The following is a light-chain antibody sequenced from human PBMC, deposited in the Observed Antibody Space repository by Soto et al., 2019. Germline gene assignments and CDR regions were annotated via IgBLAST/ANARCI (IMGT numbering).Light chain of an antibody. CDR3: QQYETFWT. J-gene: IGKJ1*01. CDR1: QSISSR. V-gene: IGKV1-5*01. CDR2: DAS. Sequence: DIQMTQSPSTLSAPVGDRVTITCRASQSISSRLAWFQQKPERAPRVLIYDASSLESGVPSRFSGSGSGTEFTLTISSLQPDDFATYYCQQYETFWTFGQGAKVDI.